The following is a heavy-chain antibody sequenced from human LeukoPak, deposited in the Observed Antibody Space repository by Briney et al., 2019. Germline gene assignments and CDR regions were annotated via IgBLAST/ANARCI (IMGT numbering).Heavy chain of an antibody. CDR2: INHSGST. J-gene: IGHJ5*02. CDR3: AREKYSGSYYH. D-gene: IGHD1-26*01. Sequence: PSETPSLTCAVYGGSFSGYYRSWIRQPPGKGLEWIGEINHSGSTNYNPSLKSRVTISVDTSKNQFSLKLSSVTAADTAVYYCAREKYSGSYYHWGQGTLVTVSS. V-gene: IGHV4-34*01. CDR1: GGSFSGYY.